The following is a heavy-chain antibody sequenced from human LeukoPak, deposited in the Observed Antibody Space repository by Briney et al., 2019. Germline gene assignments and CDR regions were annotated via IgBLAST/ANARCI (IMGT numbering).Heavy chain of an antibody. J-gene: IGHJ1*01. CDR1: GFTFSNYG. CDR2: IWYDGSNK. V-gene: IGHV3-33*01. Sequence: GGSLRLSCAASGFTFSNYGMHWVRQAPGKGREWVAVIWYDGSNKYYAESVKGRFTISRDNSKNTLYLKMNSMRAEDTAVYYCARGDYYDSSGYSQYFQHWGQGTLVTVSS. D-gene: IGHD3-22*01. CDR3: ARGDYYDSSGYSQYFQH.